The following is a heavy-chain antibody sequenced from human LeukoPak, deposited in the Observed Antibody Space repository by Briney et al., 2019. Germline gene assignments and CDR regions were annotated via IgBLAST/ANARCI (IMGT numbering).Heavy chain of an antibody. V-gene: IGHV4-61*02. Sequence: PSETLSLTCTVSGDSISNSRHYWSWIRQPAGKGLEWIGRIYPSGNTSYNPSLKSRVTISLDTSKNQFSLILRSVTATDTAMYYCARDGVVTMELDYWGQGTLVTVSS. CDR3: ARDGVVTMELDY. D-gene: IGHD4/OR15-4a*01. J-gene: IGHJ4*02. CDR2: IYPSGNT. CDR1: GDSISNSRHY.